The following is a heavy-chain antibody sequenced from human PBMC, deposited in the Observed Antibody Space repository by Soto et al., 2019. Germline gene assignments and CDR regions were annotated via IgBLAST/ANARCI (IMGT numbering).Heavy chain of an antibody. CDR3: ARGSHYYYDTDGYR. Sequence: QVQLVESGGGVVQPGGSLRLTCAASGFTFSDYGIHWVRQAPGKGLEWVAVIWNDGSNKYYADSVKGRFTISRDNSKNTLYLQMNSLRAADTAVYYCARGSHYYYDTDGYRWGLGTMVTVSS. D-gene: IGHD3-22*01. J-gene: IGHJ3*01. CDR2: IWNDGSNK. V-gene: IGHV3-33*01. CDR1: GFTFSDYG.